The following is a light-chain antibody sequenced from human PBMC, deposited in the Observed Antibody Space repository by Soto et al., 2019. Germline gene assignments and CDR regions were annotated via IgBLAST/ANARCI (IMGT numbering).Light chain of an antibody. Sequence: QSALTQPASVSGCPGQSITISCTGTSSDVGGYNYVSWYQQHPGKAPKLMIYDVSNRPSGVSNRFSGSKSGNTASLTIYGLQAEDEADYYCSSYTSSSTLVVFGGGTQLTVL. CDR1: SSDVGGYNY. V-gene: IGLV2-14*01. CDR3: SSYTSSSTLVV. CDR2: DVS. J-gene: IGLJ2*01.